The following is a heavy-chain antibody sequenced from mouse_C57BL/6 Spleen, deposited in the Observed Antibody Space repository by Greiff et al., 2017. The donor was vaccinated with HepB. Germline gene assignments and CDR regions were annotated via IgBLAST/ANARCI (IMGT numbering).Heavy chain of an antibody. CDR1: GFNIKDYY. Sequence: VQLQQSGAELVKPGASVKLSCTASGFNIKDYYMHWVKQRTEQGMEWVGRIDPEDGETKYATKFQGKATITADTSSNTAYLQLSSLTSEDSAVYFCARYIYYYGRYYFDYWGQGTTLTVSS. D-gene: IGHD1-1*01. V-gene: IGHV14-2*01. CDR2: IDPEDGET. CDR3: ARYIYYYGRYYFDY. J-gene: IGHJ2*01.